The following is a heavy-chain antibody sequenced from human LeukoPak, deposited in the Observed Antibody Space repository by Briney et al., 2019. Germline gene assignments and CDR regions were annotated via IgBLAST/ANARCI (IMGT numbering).Heavy chain of an antibody. CDR3: ARSGWPYYFDY. Sequence: GGSLRLSCATSDFTFSSYWMHWVRQAPGKGLVWVSRIHSDGSSTSYADSVRGRFTISRDDAKSTLYLQMNSQRAEDTAVYYCARSGWPYYFDYWGQGTLVTVSS. CDR1: DFTFSSYW. V-gene: IGHV3-74*01. CDR2: IHSDGSST. J-gene: IGHJ4*02. D-gene: IGHD3-22*01.